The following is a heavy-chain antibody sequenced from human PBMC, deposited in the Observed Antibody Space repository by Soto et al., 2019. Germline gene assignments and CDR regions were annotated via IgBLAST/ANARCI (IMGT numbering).Heavy chain of an antibody. V-gene: IGHV1-18*01. CDR1: GYTFSSYF. J-gene: IGHJ4*02. CDR3: ARELPPVDY. Sequence: QVQLVQSGAEVKKPGASVKVSCKASGYTFSSYFISWVRQAPGQGLEWMGWISAYNGNTNYAQNLEGRVTMTTDTSTSTAYIELRSLRSDDTAVYYCARELPPVDYWGQGTLVTVSS. CDR2: ISAYNGNT.